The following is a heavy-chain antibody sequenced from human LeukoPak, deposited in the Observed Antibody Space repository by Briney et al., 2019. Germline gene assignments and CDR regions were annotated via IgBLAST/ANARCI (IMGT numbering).Heavy chain of an antibody. CDR1: GFTFSSYA. D-gene: IGHD4-23*01. CDR3: AKDRTVGYFDY. Sequence: GGSLRFSCAASGFTFSSYAMSWVRQAPGEGLEWVSAISGSGGSTYYADSVKGRFTISRDNSKNTLYLQMNSLRAEDTAVYYCAKDRTVGYFDYWGQGTLVTVSS. J-gene: IGHJ4*02. CDR2: ISGSGGST. V-gene: IGHV3-23*01.